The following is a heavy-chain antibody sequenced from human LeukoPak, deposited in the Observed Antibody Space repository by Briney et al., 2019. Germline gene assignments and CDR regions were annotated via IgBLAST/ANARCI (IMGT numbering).Heavy chain of an antibody. CDR1: GFTFDDYG. D-gene: IGHD3-10*01. CDR2: INWNGGST. V-gene: IGHV3-20*04. J-gene: IGHJ6*03. CDR3: AKDLFSGSGRAGNMDV. Sequence: PGGSLRLSCAASGFTFDDYGMSWVRQAPGKGLEWVSGINWNGGSTGYADSVKGRFTISRDNSKSTLYLQMNSLRAEDTAVYYCAKDLFSGSGRAGNMDVWGKGTTVTVSS.